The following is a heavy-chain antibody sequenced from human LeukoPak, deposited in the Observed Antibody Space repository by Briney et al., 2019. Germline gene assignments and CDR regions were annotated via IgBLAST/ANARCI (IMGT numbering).Heavy chain of an antibody. V-gene: IGHV3-7*01. CDR3: ARASAVAGTRDY. CDR2: IKQDGSDK. J-gene: IGHJ4*02. CDR1: GFSFSSYW. Sequence: PGGSLRLYCTASGFSFSSYWMSWVRQAPGKGLEWVANIKQDGSDKYYVDSVKGRFTISRDNAKNSLYLQMNSLRAEDSALYYCARASAVAGTRDYWGQGTLVTVSS. D-gene: IGHD6-19*01.